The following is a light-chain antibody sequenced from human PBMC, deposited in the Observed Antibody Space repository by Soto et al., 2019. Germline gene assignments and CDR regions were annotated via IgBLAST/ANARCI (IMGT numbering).Light chain of an antibody. CDR2: SIY. CDR3: AAWDDSLNGYV. Sequence: QSVLTQPPSASGTPGQRVTISCSGSSSNIGSNTVNWYQQLQGTAPKLLIYSIYQRPSGVPDRFSGSKSGTSASLAISGLQSEDEADYYCAAWDDSLNGYVFGTGTKVTVL. V-gene: IGLV1-44*01. J-gene: IGLJ1*01. CDR1: SSNIGSNT.